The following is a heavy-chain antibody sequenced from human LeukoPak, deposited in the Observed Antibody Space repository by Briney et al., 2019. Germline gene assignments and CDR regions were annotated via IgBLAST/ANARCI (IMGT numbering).Heavy chain of an antibody. D-gene: IGHD6-19*01. CDR1: GFTYSSHA. CDR3: ARDYRYSSGD. CDR2: IYSGGST. J-gene: IGHJ4*02. V-gene: IGHV3-53*01. Sequence: GGSLRLSCAATGFTYSSHAMHWVRQAPGKGLEWVSVIYSGGSTYYADSVKGRFTISRDNSKNTLYLQMNSLRAEDTAVYYCARDYRYSSGDWGQGTLVTVSS.